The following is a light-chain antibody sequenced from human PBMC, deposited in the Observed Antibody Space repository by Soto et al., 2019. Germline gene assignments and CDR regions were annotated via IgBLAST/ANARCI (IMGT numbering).Light chain of an antibody. CDR3: QQYNNWPQT. V-gene: IGKV3-15*01. Sequence: EIVMTQSPATRSVSPGERATLSCRASQSVSSNLAWYQQKPGQAPRLLIYGASTRATGIPARFSGSGSGTEFTLTISSLQSEDFAAYYCQQYNNWPQTFGQGTNVDIK. CDR1: QSVSSN. J-gene: IGKJ1*01. CDR2: GAS.